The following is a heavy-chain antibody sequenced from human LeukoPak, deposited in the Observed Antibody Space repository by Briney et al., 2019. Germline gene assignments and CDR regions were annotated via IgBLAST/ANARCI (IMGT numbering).Heavy chain of an antibody. J-gene: IGHJ4*02. CDR1: GFTFSDYD. CDR2: IGTAGDT. CDR3: ARVAKERVGGVYYFDY. V-gene: IGHV3-13*01. Sequence: GGSLRLSCAASGFTFSDYDMHWVRQATGKGLEWVSAIGTAGDTYYTGSVKGRFTISRENAKNSLYLQMNSLRAEDTAVYYCARVAKERVGGVYYFDYWGQGTLVTVS. D-gene: IGHD1-1*01.